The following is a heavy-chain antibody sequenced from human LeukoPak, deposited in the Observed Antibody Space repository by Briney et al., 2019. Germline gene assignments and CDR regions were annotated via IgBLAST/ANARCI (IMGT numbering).Heavy chain of an antibody. CDR2: VNLQGST. CDR1: GGSITNTNY. J-gene: IGHJ4*02. V-gene: IGHV4-4*02. CDR3: AREGGPYRPLDY. Sequence: SGTLSLTCGVSGGSITNTNYWTWVRQPPGKGLEWIGEVNLQGSTNYNQSLMGRVAIAVDTSENHISLQLTSVTAADTAVYYCAREGGPYRPLDYSGQGTLVTVSS.